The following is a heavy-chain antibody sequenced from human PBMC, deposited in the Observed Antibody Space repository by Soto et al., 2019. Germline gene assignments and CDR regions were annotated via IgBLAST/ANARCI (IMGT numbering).Heavy chain of an antibody. J-gene: IGHJ5*02. CDR2: IHHSGST. Sequence: QVQLQKSGPGLVKPSETLSLTCAVSGDSISSRNWWSWVRQTPGKGLEYIGEIHHSGSTNYNPSLKSRVTMSVDKSKNQFSLNLNSVTAADTAIYYCARRKLEMMYVGWFDPWGQGTLVTVSS. V-gene: IGHV4-4*02. D-gene: IGHD2-8*01. CDR3: ARRKLEMMYVGWFDP. CDR1: GDSISSRNW.